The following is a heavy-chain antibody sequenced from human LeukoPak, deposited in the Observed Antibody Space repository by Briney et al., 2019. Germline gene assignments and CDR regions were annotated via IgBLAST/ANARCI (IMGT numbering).Heavy chain of an antibody. CDR1: GFTFSNAW. V-gene: IGHV3-15*01. D-gene: IGHD6-13*01. Sequence: GGSLRLSCAASGFTFSNAWMSWVRQAPGKGLEWVGRIKSKTDGGTTDYAAPVKGRFTISRDNSKNTLYLQMNSLRAEDTAVYYCAKDAIAAAYEGVNWYDPWGQGTLVTVSS. J-gene: IGHJ5*02. CDR2: IKSKTDGGTT. CDR3: AKDAIAAAYEGVNWYDP.